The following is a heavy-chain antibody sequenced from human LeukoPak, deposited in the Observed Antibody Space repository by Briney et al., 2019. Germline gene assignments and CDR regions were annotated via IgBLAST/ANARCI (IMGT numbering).Heavy chain of an antibody. J-gene: IGHJ4*02. Sequence: SETLSLTCTVSGASISSYYWSWIRQPAGKGLEWIGRFYTSGSTNYNPSLKGRVTMSVDTSKNQFSLKLRSVTAADTAVYYCARGASGYDPFDYWGQGTLVTVSS. V-gene: IGHV4-4*07. CDR2: FYTSGST. CDR3: ARGASGYDPFDY. D-gene: IGHD5-12*01. CDR1: GASISSYY.